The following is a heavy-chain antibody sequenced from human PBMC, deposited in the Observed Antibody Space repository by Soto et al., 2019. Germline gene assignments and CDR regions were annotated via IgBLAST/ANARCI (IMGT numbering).Heavy chain of an antibody. V-gene: IGHV3-23*01. J-gene: IGHJ4*02. D-gene: IGHD3-16*01. CDR1: GFTFSSYA. CDR3: AKPPKGDYYYFDY. CDR2: ISGSGGST. Sequence: EAQLLESGGGLVQPGGSLRLSCAASGFTFSSYAMSWVRQAPGKGLEWVSAISGSGGSTYYADSVKGRFTISRDNSKNTLYLQMNSLRAEDTAVYYCAKPPKGDYYYFDYWGQGTLVTVSS.